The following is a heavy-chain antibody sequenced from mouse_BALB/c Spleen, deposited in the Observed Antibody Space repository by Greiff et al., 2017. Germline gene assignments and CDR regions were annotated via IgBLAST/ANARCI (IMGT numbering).Heavy chain of an antibody. Sequence: VQLQQSGAELVKPGASVKLSCKASGYTFTSYWMHWVKQRPGQGLEWIGEINPSNGRTNYNEKFKSKATLTVDKSSSTAYMQLSSLTSEDSAVYYCARGVPLYAMDYWGQGTSVTVSS. J-gene: IGHJ4*01. CDR1: GYTFTSYW. CDR3: ARGVPLYAMDY. D-gene: IGHD2-14*01. V-gene: IGHV1S81*02. CDR2: INPSNGRT.